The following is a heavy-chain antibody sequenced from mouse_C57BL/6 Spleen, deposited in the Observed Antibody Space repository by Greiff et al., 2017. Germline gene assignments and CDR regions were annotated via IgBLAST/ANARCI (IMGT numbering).Heavy chain of an antibody. CDR2: IDPSDSET. V-gene: IGHV1-52*01. Sequence: QVQLQQPGAELVRPGSSVKLSCKASGYTFTSYWMHWVKQRPIQGLEWIGNIDPSDSETHYNQKFKDKATLTVDKSSSIAYMQLSSLTSEDSAVYYCASITTVVPTNAWFAYWGQGTLVTVSA. J-gene: IGHJ3*01. CDR3: ASITTVVPTNAWFAY. CDR1: GYTFTSYW. D-gene: IGHD1-1*01.